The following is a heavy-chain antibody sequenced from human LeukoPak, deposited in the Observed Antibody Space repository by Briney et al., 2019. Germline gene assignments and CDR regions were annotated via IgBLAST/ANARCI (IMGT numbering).Heavy chain of an antibody. V-gene: IGHV4-34*01. CDR1: GGSFSGYY. CDR3: ARATVTTYWFGP. Sequence: PSETLSLTCAVYGGSFSGYYWGWIRQPPGKGLEWIGEINHSGSTNYNPSLKSRVTISVDTSKNQFSLKLSSVTAADTAVYYCARATVTTYWFGPWGQGTLVTVSS. D-gene: IGHD4-17*01. CDR2: INHSGST. J-gene: IGHJ5*02.